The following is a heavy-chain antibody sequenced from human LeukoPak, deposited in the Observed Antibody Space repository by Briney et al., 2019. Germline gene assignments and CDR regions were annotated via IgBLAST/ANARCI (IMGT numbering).Heavy chain of an antibody. CDR3: AKGLGDRGDYVDY. J-gene: IGHJ4*02. CDR1: GFTFSSYG. D-gene: IGHD3-16*01. V-gene: IGHV3-30*18. CDR2: ISYDGSNK. Sequence: PGGSLRLSCAASGFTFSSYGMLWVRQAPGKGLEWVAVISYDGSNKYYADSVKGRFTISRDNSKNTLYLQMNSLRAEDTAVYYCAKGLGDRGDYVDYWGQGTLVTVSS.